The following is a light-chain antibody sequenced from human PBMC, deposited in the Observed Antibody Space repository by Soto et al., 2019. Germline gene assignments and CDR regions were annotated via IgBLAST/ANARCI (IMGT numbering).Light chain of an antibody. CDR1: QSISTF. CDR2: AAS. V-gene: IGKV1-39*01. J-gene: IGKJ1*01. CDR3: QQSYTTPRT. Sequence: DIQMTQSPSSLSASVGDRVSVTCRASQSISTFLNWYQQRPGEAPKLLIYAASSLQSGVPSRFSGSGSGADFTLTIGSLQPEDFATYYCQQSYTTPRTFGHGTKV.